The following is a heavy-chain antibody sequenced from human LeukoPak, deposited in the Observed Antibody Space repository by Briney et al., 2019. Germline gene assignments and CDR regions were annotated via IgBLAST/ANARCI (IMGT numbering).Heavy chain of an antibody. Sequence: SQTLSLTCAISGDTVSTNSGAWNWIRQSPSRGLEWLGRTYYRSRWYYDYAVSVKSRITIYSDTSKNQFSLQLNSVTPDDTAVYYCASGPDGFDIWGQGTMVTVSS. CDR1: GDTVSTNSGA. CDR2: TYYRSRWYY. CDR3: ASGPDGFDI. J-gene: IGHJ3*02. V-gene: IGHV6-1*01.